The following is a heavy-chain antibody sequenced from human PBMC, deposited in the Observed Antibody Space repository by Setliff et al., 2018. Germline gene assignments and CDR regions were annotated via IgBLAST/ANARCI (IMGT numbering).Heavy chain of an antibody. D-gene: IGHD4-4*01. CDR2: ISPYNGDT. CDR1: GYTFNTFG. Sequence: ASVKVSCKTSGYTFNTFGISWVRRAPGQGLDWMGWISPYNGDTKSAQKFQGRVTMTIDTSTSTAYVEVRSLTSDDTAVYYCARGGATLTSYDYWGQGTLVTVSS. V-gene: IGHV1-18*01. J-gene: IGHJ4*02. CDR3: ARGGATLTSYDY.